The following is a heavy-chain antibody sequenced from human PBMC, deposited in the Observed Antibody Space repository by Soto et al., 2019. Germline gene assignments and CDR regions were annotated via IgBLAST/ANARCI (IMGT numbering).Heavy chain of an antibody. CDR1: GGSISNHY. CDR2: IYYNGNT. Sequence: QVQLQESGPGLVKPSETLSLTCSVSGGSISNHYWSWIRQPPGKGLEWIGYIYYNGNTNYNPSLKSRVTMSVATSRNQISLKLTTVTAADRAVYYCTRANWYSEYWGQGTLVTVYS. D-gene: IGHD7-27*01. CDR3: TRANWYSEY. V-gene: IGHV4-59*11. J-gene: IGHJ4*02.